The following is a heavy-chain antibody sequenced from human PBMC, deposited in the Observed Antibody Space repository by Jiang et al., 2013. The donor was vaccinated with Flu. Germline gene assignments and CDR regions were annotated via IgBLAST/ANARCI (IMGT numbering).Heavy chain of an antibody. CDR1: GFTFSDYY. Sequence: LVKPGGSLRLSCAASGFTFSDYYMSWIRQAPGKGLEWVSYISSSGSTIYYADSVKGRFTISRDNAKNSLYLQMNSLRAEDTAVYYCARDSDRGRGYSGYDPPDYWGQGTLVTVSS. CDR2: ISSSGSTI. CDR3: ARDSDRGRGYSGYDPPDY. J-gene: IGHJ4*02. D-gene: IGHD5-12*01. V-gene: IGHV3-11*01.